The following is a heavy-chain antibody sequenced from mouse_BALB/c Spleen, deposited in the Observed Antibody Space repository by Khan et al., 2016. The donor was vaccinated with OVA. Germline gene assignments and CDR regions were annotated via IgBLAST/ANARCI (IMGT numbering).Heavy chain of an antibody. CDR3: ARFFGNYGWYFDV. Sequence: VQLQESGPAMVAPSQSLSITCTASGFSLTNYGVHWVRQPPGKGLEWLGLIWAGGRTTYNSALMSRLSISKDNSKSQVFLKMNSRQADDTAIYYCARFFGNYGWYFDVWGEGTTVTVSS. V-gene: IGHV2-9*02. D-gene: IGHD2-1*01. CDR1: GFSLTNYG. J-gene: IGHJ1*01. CDR2: IWAGGRT.